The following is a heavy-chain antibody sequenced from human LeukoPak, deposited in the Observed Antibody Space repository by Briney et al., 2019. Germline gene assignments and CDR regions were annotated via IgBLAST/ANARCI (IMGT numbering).Heavy chain of an antibody. J-gene: IGHJ4*02. V-gene: IGHV3-21*01. CDR3: ARDRGYSYFGY. Sequence: GGSLRLSCAASGFTFSSYSMNWVRQAPGKGLEWVSSISSSSSYIYYADSAKGRFTISRDNAKNSLYLQMNSLRAEDTAVYYCARDRGYSYFGYWGQGTLVTVSS. CDR1: GFTFSSYS. CDR2: ISSSSSYI. D-gene: IGHD5-18*01.